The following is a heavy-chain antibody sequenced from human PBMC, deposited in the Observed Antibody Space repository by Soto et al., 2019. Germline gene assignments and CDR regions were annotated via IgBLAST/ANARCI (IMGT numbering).Heavy chain of an antibody. V-gene: IGHV1-69*06. Sequence: WASVKVSCKASGGTFSSYAISWVRQAPGQGLEWMGGIIPIFGTADYAQRFQGRVTITADKSTSTAYMELSSLRSEDTAVYYCARGSRVVAATVGPPCFDYWGQGTLVTVSS. CDR1: GGTFSSYA. J-gene: IGHJ4*02. D-gene: IGHD2-15*01. CDR3: ARGSRVVAATVGPPCFDY. CDR2: IIPIFGTA.